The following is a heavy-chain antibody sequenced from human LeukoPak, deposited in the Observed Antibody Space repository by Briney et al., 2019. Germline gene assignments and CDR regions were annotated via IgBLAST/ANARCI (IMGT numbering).Heavy chain of an antibody. Sequence: GRSLRLSCAASGFTFSSDAMHWVRQAPGKGLEWGAVISYDGSNKYYADSVKGRFTISGDNSKNTLYLQMNSLRAEDSAVYYCARDDCSGGSCYSSFDYWGQGTLVTVSS. V-gene: IGHV3-30-3*01. CDR2: ISYDGSNK. J-gene: IGHJ4*02. CDR3: ARDDCSGGSCYSSFDY. D-gene: IGHD2-15*01. CDR1: GFTFSSDA.